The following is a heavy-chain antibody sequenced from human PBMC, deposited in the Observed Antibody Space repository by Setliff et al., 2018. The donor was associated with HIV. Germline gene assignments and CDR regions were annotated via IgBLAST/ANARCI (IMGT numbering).Heavy chain of an antibody. CDR1: GFTVSSNY. CDR3: ARDTRTFHYYGMDV. CDR2: IYSGGST. V-gene: IGHV3-53*01. J-gene: IGHJ6*02. Sequence: GSLRLSCAASGFTVSSNYMSWVRQAPGKGLEWVSVIYSGGSTYYADSVKGRFTISRDNSKNTLYLQMNSLRAEDTAVYYCARDTRTFHYYGMDVWGQGTTVTVSS. D-gene: IGHD3-16*01.